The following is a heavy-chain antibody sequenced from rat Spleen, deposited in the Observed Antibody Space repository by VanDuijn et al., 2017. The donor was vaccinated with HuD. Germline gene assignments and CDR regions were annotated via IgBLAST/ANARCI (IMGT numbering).Heavy chain of an antibody. CDR1: GFTYSDYG. Sequence: EVQLVESGGGLVQPGRSLKLSCAASGFTYSDYGMTWVRQAPTRGLEWVASISTSGSNTYYRDSVKGRFTVSRDNAKSTLYLQMDSLRSEDTATYYCAREGIYNNYFDYWGQGVMVTVSS. CDR2: ISTSGSNT. D-gene: IGHD1-10*01. CDR3: AREGIYNNYFDY. V-gene: IGHV5S13*01. J-gene: IGHJ2*01.